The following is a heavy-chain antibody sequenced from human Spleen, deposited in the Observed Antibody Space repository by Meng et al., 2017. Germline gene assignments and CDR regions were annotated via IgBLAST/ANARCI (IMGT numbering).Heavy chain of an antibody. J-gene: IGHJ4*02. CDR1: GGSISSYY. V-gene: IGHV4-4*07. D-gene: IGHD5-12*01. CDR2: IYTSGST. CDR3: VRGAGYSGYEALDY. Sequence: QVQRQQSGPGLVKPSETLSLTCTVSGGSISSYYWSWIRQPAGKGLEWIGRIYTSGSTNYNPSLKSRVTMSVDTSKNQFSLKLSSVTAADTAVYYCVRGAGYSGYEALDYWGQGTLVTVSS.